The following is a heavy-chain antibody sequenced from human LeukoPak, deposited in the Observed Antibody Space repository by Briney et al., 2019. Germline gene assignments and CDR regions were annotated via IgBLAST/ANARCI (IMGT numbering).Heavy chain of an antibody. D-gene: IGHD2-15*01. CDR2: IKSKTDGGTT. CDR3: TTTLHGSGGSCYSREYY. J-gene: IGHJ4*02. Sequence: GGSLRLSCAASGFTFSNAWMSWVRQAPGKGLEWVGRIKSKTDGGTTDYAAPVKGRFTISRDDSKNTLYPQMNSLKTKDTAVYYCTTTLHGSGGSCYSREYYWGQGTLVTVSS. CDR1: GFTFSNAW. V-gene: IGHV3-15*01.